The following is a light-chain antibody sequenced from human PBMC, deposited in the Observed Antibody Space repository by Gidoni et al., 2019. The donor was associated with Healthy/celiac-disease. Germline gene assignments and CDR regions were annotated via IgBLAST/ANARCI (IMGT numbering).Light chain of an antibody. Sequence: EIVMPQFPATLSVSPGERATLPCRASQSVSSNLAWYQQKPGQAPRLLIYGASTRTTGSTARFSGSGSGTEFTLTISSLQSEDFAVYYCQQYNNWPPYTFGQGTKLEIK. CDR3: QQYNNWPPYT. V-gene: IGKV3-15*01. J-gene: IGKJ2*01. CDR1: QSVSSN. CDR2: GAS.